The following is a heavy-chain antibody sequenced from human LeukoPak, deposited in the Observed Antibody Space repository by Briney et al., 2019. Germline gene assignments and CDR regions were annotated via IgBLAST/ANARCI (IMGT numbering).Heavy chain of an antibody. CDR2: INGDGRNI. CDR3: VSGGGSQLPRFDY. D-gene: IGHD6-25*01. V-gene: IGHV3-74*01. Sequence: GGSLRLSCVASGFTFSSYWMHWVRQDPRKGLVWVSRINGDGRNINYADSVRGRFTISRDNAKNTLYLQMNTLRVEDTAVYYCVSGGGSQLPRFDYWGQGTLVTVSS. CDR1: GFTFSSYW. J-gene: IGHJ4*02.